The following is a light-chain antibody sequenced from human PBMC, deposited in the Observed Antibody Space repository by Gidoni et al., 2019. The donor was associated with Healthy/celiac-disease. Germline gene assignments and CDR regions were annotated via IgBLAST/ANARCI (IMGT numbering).Light chain of an antibody. CDR1: QSVSSY. Sequence: EIVWTQSPATLSLSPGERATLSCRASQSVSSYLAWYHQEPGQAPRLLIYDASNRATGIPARFSGSGSGTDFTLTISSLEPEDFAVYYCQQRSNSPLTFGGGTKVEIK. CDR2: DAS. J-gene: IGKJ4*01. V-gene: IGKV3-11*01. CDR3: QQRSNSPLT.